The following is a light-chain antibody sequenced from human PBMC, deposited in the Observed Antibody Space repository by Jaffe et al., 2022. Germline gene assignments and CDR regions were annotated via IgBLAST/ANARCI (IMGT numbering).Light chain of an antibody. Sequence: DIVMTQSPDSLPVSLGERATINCRSSQRVLYPSNNKNYLAWYQQKPGQPPKLLIYWASTRESGVPDRFSGSGSGTDFTLTISSLQAEDVAVYYCQQYYTTPITFGGGTKVEIK. CDR3: QQYYTTPIT. CDR2: WAS. CDR1: QRVLYPSNNKNY. J-gene: IGKJ4*01. V-gene: IGKV4-1*01.